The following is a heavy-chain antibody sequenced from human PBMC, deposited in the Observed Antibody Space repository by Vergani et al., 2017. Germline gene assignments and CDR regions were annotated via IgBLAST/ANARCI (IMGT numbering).Heavy chain of an antibody. CDR3: TTTYYDGSGYYRAYFDY. J-gene: IGHJ4*02. Sequence: EVQLVESGGGFVQPGGSLKLSCAASGFTFSGSAMHWVRQASGKGLEWVGRIRSKANSYATAYAASVKCRFTISRDDSKNMAYLQMSSLKSHDTAVYYCTTTYYDGSGYYRAYFDYWGLGALVTVSS. D-gene: IGHD3-22*01. CDR2: IRSKANSYAT. CDR1: GFTFSGSA. V-gene: IGHV3-73*01.